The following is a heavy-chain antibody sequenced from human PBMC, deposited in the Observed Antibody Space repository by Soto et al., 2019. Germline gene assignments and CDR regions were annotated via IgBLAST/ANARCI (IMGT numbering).Heavy chain of an antibody. D-gene: IGHD2-2*01. CDR1: GFTFSSYW. Sequence: GGSLRLSCAASGFTFSSYWMHWVRQAPGKGLVWVSRINSDGSSTSYADSVKGRFTISRDNAKNTLYLQMNSLRAEDTAVYYCARGGYCISTSCQRSLNPYGMDVWGQGTTVTVSS. J-gene: IGHJ6*02. CDR2: INSDGSST. CDR3: ARGGYCISTSCQRSLNPYGMDV. V-gene: IGHV3-74*01.